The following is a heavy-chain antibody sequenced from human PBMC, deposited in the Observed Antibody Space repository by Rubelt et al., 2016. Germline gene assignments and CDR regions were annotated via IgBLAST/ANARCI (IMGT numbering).Heavy chain of an antibody. Sequence: QVQLQESGPGLVKPSETLSLTCTVSGGSISTYYWSWIRQPPGKGLEWIGNIYYSGSTNYNPSLKSRVTISVDTSKDQFSLKLNSVTAADTAVYYCATIRYFDFLSYVDSWGQGTLVTVSS. V-gene: IGHV4-59*08. CDR2: IYYSGST. D-gene: IGHD3-9*01. CDR3: ATIRYFDFLSYVDS. J-gene: IGHJ4*02. CDR1: GGSISTYY.